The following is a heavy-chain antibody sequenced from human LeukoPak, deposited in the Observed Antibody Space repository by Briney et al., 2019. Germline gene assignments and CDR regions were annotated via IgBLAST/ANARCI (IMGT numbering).Heavy chain of an antibody. V-gene: IGHV3-11*06. Sequence: GGSLRLSCAASGFTFSDYYMSWIRQAPGKGLEWVSYISSSSSYIYYADSVKGRFTISRDNAKNSLYLQMNSLRAEDTAVYYCAIRYCSGGSCSDPWGQGTLVTVSS. CDR3: AIRYCSGGSCSDP. D-gene: IGHD2-15*01. CDR1: GFTFSDYY. CDR2: ISSSSSYI. J-gene: IGHJ5*02.